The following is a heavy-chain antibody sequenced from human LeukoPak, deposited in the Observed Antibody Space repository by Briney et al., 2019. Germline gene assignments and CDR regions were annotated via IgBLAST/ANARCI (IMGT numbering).Heavy chain of an antibody. CDR1: GFTFSSYA. Sequence: GGSLRLSCAASGFTFSSYAMHWVRQAPGKGLEYVSAISSNGGSIYYANSVKGRFTISRDNSKNTLYLQMGSLRAEDMAVYYCARVDHPYYYDSSGYYFDYWGQGTLVTVSS. CDR3: ARVDHPYYYDSSGYYFDY. CDR2: ISSNGGSI. D-gene: IGHD3-22*01. J-gene: IGHJ4*02. V-gene: IGHV3-64*01.